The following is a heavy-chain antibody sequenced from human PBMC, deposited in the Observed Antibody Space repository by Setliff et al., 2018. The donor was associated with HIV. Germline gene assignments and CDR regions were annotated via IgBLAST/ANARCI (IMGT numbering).Heavy chain of an antibody. CDR3: ARGLKVGATEAEYFQH. V-gene: IGHV4-34*04. D-gene: IGHD1-26*01. J-gene: IGHJ1*01. Sequence: SETLSLTCAVYGGSFSGYNWSWIRQTPGKGLEWIGEINHSGSTNHNPSLKSRATISVDTSKNQFSLNLSSVTAADTAVYYCARGLKVGATEAEYFQHWGQGTLVTVSS. CDR2: INHSGST. CDR1: GGSFSGYN.